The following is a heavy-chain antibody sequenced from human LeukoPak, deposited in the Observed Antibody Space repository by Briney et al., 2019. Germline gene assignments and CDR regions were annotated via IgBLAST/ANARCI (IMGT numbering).Heavy chain of an antibody. V-gene: IGHV3-74*01. D-gene: IGHD1/OR15-1a*01. Sequence: PGGSLRLSCAGSGFSFSSHWMHWGRQDPGKGLVWVSRINTDGSSTTYADSVKGRFTISRDNAKNTLYLQMNSLRVEDTAIYYCVRGGAPIATKGNWFDSWGQGILVTVSS. CDR3: VRGGAPIATKGNWFDS. CDR1: GFSFSSHW. CDR2: INTDGSST. J-gene: IGHJ5*01.